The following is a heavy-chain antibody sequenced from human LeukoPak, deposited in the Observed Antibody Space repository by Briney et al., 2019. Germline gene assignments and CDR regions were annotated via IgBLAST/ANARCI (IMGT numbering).Heavy chain of an antibody. V-gene: IGHV4-38-2*02. D-gene: IGHD3-3*01. J-gene: IGHJ4*02. CDR1: GHSISSNYC. CDR3: TRGTYYDFWSGYYSDY. Sequence: SETLSLTCSLSGHSISSNYCWGWIRQPPGKGLEWIGSISHSGSTYYNPSLKSRLTMSVDTSKNQLSLKLRSVIAADTAIYYCTRGTYYDFWSGYYSDYWGQGTLVAVSS. CDR2: ISHSGST.